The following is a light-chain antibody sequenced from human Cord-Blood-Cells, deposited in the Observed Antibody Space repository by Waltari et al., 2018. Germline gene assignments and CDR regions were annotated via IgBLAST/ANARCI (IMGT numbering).Light chain of an antibody. CDR2: RNN. CDR3: AAWDDSLSGRV. J-gene: IGLJ3*02. CDR1: SSTIGSNS. Sequence: QSVLTQPPSASGSPRQRVTISCSGTSSTIGSNSVFLYQNLQGTAPKLLIYRNNQRPSGVPDRFSGSKSGTSASLAISGLRSEDEADYYCAAWDDSLSGRVFGGGTKLTVL. V-gene: IGLV1-47*01.